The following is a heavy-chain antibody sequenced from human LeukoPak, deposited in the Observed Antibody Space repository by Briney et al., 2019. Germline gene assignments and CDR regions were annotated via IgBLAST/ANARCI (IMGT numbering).Heavy chain of an antibody. Sequence: SETLSLTCIVSGGSISTNNYYWGWIRQPPGKGLEWIGSIYYSGSTYYNPSLNSRVTISVDMSKKQFSLKLRSVTAADTAVYYCARVGRGFGLLGRNNWFDPWGQGTLVTVSS. CDR1: GGSISTNNYY. D-gene: IGHD2-15*01. CDR2: IYYSGST. J-gene: IGHJ5*02. CDR3: ARVGRGFGLLGRNNWFDP. V-gene: IGHV4-39*01.